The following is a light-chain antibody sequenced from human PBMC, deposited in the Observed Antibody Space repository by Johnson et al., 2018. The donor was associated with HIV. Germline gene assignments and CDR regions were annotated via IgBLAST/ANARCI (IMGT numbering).Light chain of an antibody. CDR3: GAWDSGLTAGV. CDR1: NSNIGSNY. V-gene: IGLV1-51*01. Sequence: QSVLTQPPSVSAAPGQKVTISCSGSNSNIGSNYVSWYQQLPGTAPKLLIYDNNKRPSGIPDRFSGSKSGTSATLGITGLQPGDEADYYCGAWDSGLTAGVFGTGTKVTVL. CDR2: DNN. J-gene: IGLJ1*01.